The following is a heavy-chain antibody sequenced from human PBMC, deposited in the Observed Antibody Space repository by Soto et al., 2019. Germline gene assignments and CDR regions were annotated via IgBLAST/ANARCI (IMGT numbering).Heavy chain of an antibody. CDR2: IYHSGIT. Sequence: NPSETLSLTCAVFGGSVSSETHFWSWIRQPPGKGLEWIGYIYHSGITNSNPSLKGRLTISVDKSTNHFSLSLASVTAADTAIYYCGRDDMSGTYYFDSWGQGTRVTVSS. CDR1: GGSVSSETHF. J-gene: IGHJ4*02. D-gene: IGHD1-26*01. CDR3: GRDDMSGTYYFDS. V-gene: IGHV4-61*03.